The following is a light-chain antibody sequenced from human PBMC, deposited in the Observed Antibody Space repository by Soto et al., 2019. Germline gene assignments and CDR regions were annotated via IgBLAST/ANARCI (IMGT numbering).Light chain of an antibody. CDR1: QSISSW. CDR3: QQYNSYSGT. CDR2: DAS. J-gene: IGKJ1*01. V-gene: IGKV1-5*01. Sequence: DIQMTQSPSTLSASVGDRVTITCRASQSISSWLAWYQQKPGKAPKLMIYDASSLESGVPSRFSGSRSGTECTLTISSLQPDDFATYYCQQYNSYSGTFGQGTKVDIK.